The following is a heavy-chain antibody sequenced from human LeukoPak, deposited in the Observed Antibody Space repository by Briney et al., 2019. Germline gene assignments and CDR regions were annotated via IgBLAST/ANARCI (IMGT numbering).Heavy chain of an antibody. CDR3: AQGDQAFDI. D-gene: IGHD3-16*01. V-gene: IGHV6-1*01. CDR2: TYYRSKWHN. CDR1: ALRVSRNSAA. Sequence: SLTCALSALRVSRNSAAWNWIRQSPSRGLEWLGRTYYRSKWHNNYAVSVESRIIINPDTSKNQFSLQLNSVTPEDTAVYYCAQGDQAFDIWGQGTMVTVSS. J-gene: IGHJ3*02.